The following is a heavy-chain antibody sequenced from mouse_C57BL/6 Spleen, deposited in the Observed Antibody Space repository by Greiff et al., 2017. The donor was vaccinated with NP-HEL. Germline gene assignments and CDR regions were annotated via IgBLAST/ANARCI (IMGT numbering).Heavy chain of an antibody. J-gene: IGHJ1*03. CDR3: ARRSSSRRYFDV. D-gene: IGHD1-1*01. CDR1: GFTFSSYG. V-gene: IGHV5-6*01. CDR2: ISSGGSYT. Sequence: VQLKESGGDLVKPGGSLKLSCAASGFTFSSYGMSWVRQTPDKRLEWVATISSGGSYTYYPDSVKGRFTISRDNAKNTLYLQMSSLKSEDTAMYYCARRSSSRRYFDVWGTGTTVTVSS.